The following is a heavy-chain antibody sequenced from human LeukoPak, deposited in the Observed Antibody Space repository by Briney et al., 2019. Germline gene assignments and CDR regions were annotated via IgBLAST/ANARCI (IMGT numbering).Heavy chain of an antibody. J-gene: IGHJ4*02. CDR2: IIPIFGTA. Sequence: ASVKVSCKASGYTFTSYGISWVRQAPGQGLEWMGGIIPIFGTANYAQKFQGRVTITADESTSTAYMELSSLRSEDTAVYYCARESIGNSGSYPPYFDYWGQGTLVTVSS. V-gene: IGHV1-69*13. D-gene: IGHD1-26*01. CDR3: ARESIGNSGSYPPYFDY. CDR1: GYTFTSYG.